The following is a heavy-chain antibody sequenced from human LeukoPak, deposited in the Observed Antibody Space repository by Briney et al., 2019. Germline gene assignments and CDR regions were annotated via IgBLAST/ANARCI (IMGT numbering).Heavy chain of an antibody. CDR3: AKDRVAGSFFDY. V-gene: IGHV3-23*01. CDR1: GFTFSSYD. D-gene: IGHD6-19*01. Sequence: PGGSLRLSCAASGFTFSSYDMSWVRQAPGKGLEWVSAISGSGGSTYYADSVKGRFTISRDNSKNTLYLQMNSLRAEDTAVYYCAKDRVAGSFFDYWGQGTLVTVSS. CDR2: ISGSGGST. J-gene: IGHJ4*02.